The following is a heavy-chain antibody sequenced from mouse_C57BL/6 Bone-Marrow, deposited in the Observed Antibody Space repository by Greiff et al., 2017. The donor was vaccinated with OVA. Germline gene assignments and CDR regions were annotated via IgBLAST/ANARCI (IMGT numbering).Heavy chain of an antibody. J-gene: IGHJ1*03. CDR1: GFSLTSYA. D-gene: IGHD2-3*01. CDR2: IWTGGGT. CDR3: ARNYGIYDGYGWYFDV. Sequence: QVQLKESGPGLVAPSQSLSITCTVSGFSLTSYAISWVRQPPGKGLEWLGVIWTGGGTNYNSALKSRLSISKDNSKSQVFLKMNSLQTDDTARYYCARNYGIYDGYGWYFDVWGTGTTVTVSS. V-gene: IGHV2-9-1*01.